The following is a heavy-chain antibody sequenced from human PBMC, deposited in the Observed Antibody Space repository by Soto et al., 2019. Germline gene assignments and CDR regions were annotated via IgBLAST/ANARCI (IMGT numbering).Heavy chain of an antibody. CDR3: SKNNVAPAFVGFEY. CDR2: LYSGGQT. J-gene: IGHJ4*02. D-gene: IGHD2-2*01. CDR1: GFNFDNSY. Sequence: PGGSLRLSCAVSGFNFDNSYMSWVRQAPGKGLEWVSILYSGGQTYYTESVSGRFTISRDISKNTLDLQMNRLTADDTAVYYCSKNNVAPAFVGFEYWGQGTLVTVSS. V-gene: IGHV3-53*01.